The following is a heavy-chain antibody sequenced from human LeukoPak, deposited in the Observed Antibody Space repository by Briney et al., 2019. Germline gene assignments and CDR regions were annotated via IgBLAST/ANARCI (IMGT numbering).Heavy chain of an antibody. V-gene: IGHV4-4*02. Sequence: SETLSLTCAVSGGSISSSNWWSWVRQPPGKGLEWIGYVFYSGSTNYNPSLKSRVTISVDTSDNQVPLKLDSVTAADTAMYYCARGMSPLPSLYDSSGYPPDSWGQGTLVTVSS. CDR1: GGSISSSNW. CDR2: VFYSGST. J-gene: IGHJ4*02. D-gene: IGHD3-22*01. CDR3: ARGMSPLPSLYDSSGYPPDS.